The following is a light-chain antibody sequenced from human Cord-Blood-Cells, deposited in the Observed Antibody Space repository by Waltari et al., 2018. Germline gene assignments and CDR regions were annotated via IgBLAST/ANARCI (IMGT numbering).Light chain of an antibody. CDR2: EVS. CDR3: SSYAGSNNFVV. J-gene: IGLJ2*01. V-gene: IGLV2-8*01. Sequence: QSALTQPPSASGSPGPSVTIPCTGTSSDVGGYNYVSWYQQHPGKAPKLMLYEVSKRPSGVPDRFSGSKSGNTASLTVSGLQAEDEADYYCSSYAGSNNFVVFGGGTKLTVL. CDR1: SSDVGGYNY.